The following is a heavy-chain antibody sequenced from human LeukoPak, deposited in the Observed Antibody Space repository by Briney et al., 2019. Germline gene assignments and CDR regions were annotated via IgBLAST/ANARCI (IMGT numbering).Heavy chain of an antibody. CDR3: AREVGGSLYMDV. CDR2: INPKRGGT. Sequence: GASVKVSCKASGYTFTGYYIHWVRQAPGQGLEWMGWINPKRGGTNYAQKFQGRVTMTRDTSISTAYMELSRLRSDDTAVYYWAREVGGSLYMDVWGKGTTVTVSS. D-gene: IGHD4-23*01. CDR1: GYTFTGYY. J-gene: IGHJ6*03. V-gene: IGHV1-2*02.